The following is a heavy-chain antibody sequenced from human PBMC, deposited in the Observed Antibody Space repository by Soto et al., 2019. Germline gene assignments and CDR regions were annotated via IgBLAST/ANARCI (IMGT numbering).Heavy chain of an antibody. J-gene: IGHJ5*02. CDR2: ISGCGFKK. V-gene: IGHV3-23*01. D-gene: IGHD1-26*01. Sequence: GGSLRLSCAASGFIFENFGMSWVRQAPGKGLEWISSISGCGFKKYYADSVKGRFTISRDNSKSTVYLELNNLSAEDTAVYHCAKNQGVELVPLATVDWFDPWGQGSVVTVSS. CDR3: AKNQGVELVPLATVDWFDP. CDR1: GFIFENFG.